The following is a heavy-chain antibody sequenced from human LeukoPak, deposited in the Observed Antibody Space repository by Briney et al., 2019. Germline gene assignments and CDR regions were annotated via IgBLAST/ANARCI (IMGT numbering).Heavy chain of an antibody. CDR2: ITSSGSST. CDR1: GFIFYSYA. CDR3: TRGPGYDYVWGSYRADY. D-gene: IGHD3-16*02. J-gene: IGHJ4*02. V-gene: IGHV3-64*01. Sequence: GGSLRLSCAASGFIFYSYAMHWVRQAPWRGLEYVSAITSSGSSTFYANSVKGRFTISRDNSKNTLYLQMGSLRPDDMAVYYCTRGPGYDYVWGSYRADYWGQGILVTVSS.